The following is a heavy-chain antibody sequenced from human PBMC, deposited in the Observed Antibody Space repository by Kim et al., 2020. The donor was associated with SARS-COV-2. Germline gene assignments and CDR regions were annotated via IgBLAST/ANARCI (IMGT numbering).Heavy chain of an antibody. D-gene: IGHD1-26*01. V-gene: IGHV3-23*01. CDR2: LTASGLTT. Sequence: GGSLRLSCAASGFTFSSFAMNWVRQAPGKGLEWVSTLTASGLTTYYVDSVKGRFTISRDNSMHTLYLQLNSLSAEDTAVYYCAKGAGANSACYPDYWGQGTLVTVSS. CDR1: GFTFSSFA. J-gene: IGHJ4*02. CDR3: AKGAGANSACYPDY.